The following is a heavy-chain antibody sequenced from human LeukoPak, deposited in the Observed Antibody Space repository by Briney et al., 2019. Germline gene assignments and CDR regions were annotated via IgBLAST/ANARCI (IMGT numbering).Heavy chain of an antibody. J-gene: IGHJ3*02. Sequence: GASVKVSCKASGGTFSGYAISWVRQAPGQGLEWMGGIIPIFGTANYAQKFQGRVTITTDESTSTAYMELSSLRSEDTAVYYCARGGAAAGYDAFDIWGQGTMVTVSS. CDR3: ARGGAAAGYDAFDI. CDR1: GGTFSGYA. D-gene: IGHD6-13*01. V-gene: IGHV1-69*05. CDR2: IIPIFGTA.